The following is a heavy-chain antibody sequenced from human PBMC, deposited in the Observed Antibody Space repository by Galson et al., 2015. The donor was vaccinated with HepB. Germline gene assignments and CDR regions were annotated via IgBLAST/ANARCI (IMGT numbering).Heavy chain of an antibody. V-gene: IGHV1-69*13. CDR3: ARVVVEAVTTTKGVPAAMEVAPVVGWFDP. Sequence: SVKVSCKASGGTLSSYAISWVRQAPGQGLEWMGGIIPIFGTANYAQKFQGRVTITADESTSTAYMELSSLRSEDTAVYYCARVVVEAVTTTKGVPAAMEVAPVVGWFDPWGQGTLVTVSS. D-gene: IGHD2-2*01. CDR1: GGTLSSYA. J-gene: IGHJ5*02. CDR2: IIPIFGTA.